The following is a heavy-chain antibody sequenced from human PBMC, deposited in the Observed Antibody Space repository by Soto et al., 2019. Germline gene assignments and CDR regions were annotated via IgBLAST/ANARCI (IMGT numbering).Heavy chain of an antibody. CDR2: INPNSGGT. V-gene: IGHV1-2*04. J-gene: IGHJ6*02. Sequence: ASVKVSCKASGYTFTGYYMHWVRQAPGQGLEWMGWINPNSGGTNYAQKFQGWVTMTRDTSISTAYMDLSRLRSDDTAVYYCARVLGGTYDFWSGYYYYYGMDVWGQGTTVTVSS. CDR3: ARVLGGTYDFWSGYYYYYGMDV. D-gene: IGHD3-3*01. CDR1: GYTFTGYY.